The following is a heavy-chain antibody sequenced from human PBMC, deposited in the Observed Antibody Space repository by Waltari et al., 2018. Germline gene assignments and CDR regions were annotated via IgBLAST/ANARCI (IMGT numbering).Heavy chain of an antibody. D-gene: IGHD3-10*01. Sequence: QVQLQESGPGLVKPSETLSLTCTVSGGSISSYYWSWIRQPAGKGLEWIGRIYTSGSTNYNPSLKSRVTMSVDTSKNQFSLKLSSVTAADTAVYYCARGLLWFGELSRDAFDIWGQGTMVTVSS. CDR3: ARGLLWFGELSRDAFDI. J-gene: IGHJ3*02. V-gene: IGHV4-4*07. CDR1: GGSISSYY. CDR2: IYTSGST.